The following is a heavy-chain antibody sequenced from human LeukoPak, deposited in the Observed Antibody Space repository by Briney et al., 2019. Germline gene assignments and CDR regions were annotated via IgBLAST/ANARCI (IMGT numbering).Heavy chain of an antibody. CDR2: INHSGST. D-gene: IGHD3-9*01. CDR1: GGSFSGYY. J-gene: IGHJ4*02. Sequence: SETLSLTCAVYGGSFSGYYWSWIRQPPGKGLEWIGEINHSGSTYYNPSLKSRVTISVDTSKNQFSLKLSSVTAADTAVYYCARGIEGYYDIPYYFDYWGQGTLVTVSS. CDR3: ARGIEGYYDIPYYFDY. V-gene: IGHV4-34*01.